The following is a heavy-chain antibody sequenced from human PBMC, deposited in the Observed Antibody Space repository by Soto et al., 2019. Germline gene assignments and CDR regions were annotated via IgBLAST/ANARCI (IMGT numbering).Heavy chain of an antibody. CDR2: VWFDGGNK. D-gene: IGHD4-17*01. V-gene: IGHV3-33*01. CDR1: GFTFSDHA. J-gene: IGHJ6*02. CDR3: GRAPAGDYTLYHYYNMDV. Sequence: QVQLVASGGGVVQPGTSLRLSCEASGFTFSDHAMHWVRHAPGKGLEWVAVVWFDGGNKFYTDSVKGRFTISRDNSKNTLFLQMNGLRVVDTAVYYRGRAPAGDYTLYHYYNMDVWGQGTPVTVSS.